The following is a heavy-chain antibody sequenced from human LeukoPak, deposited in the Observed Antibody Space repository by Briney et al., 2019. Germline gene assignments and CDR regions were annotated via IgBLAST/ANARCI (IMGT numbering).Heavy chain of an antibody. CDR2: IASDGSST. CDR3: ATDFYDST. J-gene: IGHJ5*02. D-gene: IGHD3-22*01. CDR1: GFTFSSYW. V-gene: IGHV3-74*01. Sequence: PGGSLRLSCAASGFTFSSYWMNWVRQAPGKGLVWVSRIASDGSSTTYADSVKGRFSISRDNAKNTLYLQMNSLRVEDTAVYYCATDFYDSTWGQGTLVTVSP.